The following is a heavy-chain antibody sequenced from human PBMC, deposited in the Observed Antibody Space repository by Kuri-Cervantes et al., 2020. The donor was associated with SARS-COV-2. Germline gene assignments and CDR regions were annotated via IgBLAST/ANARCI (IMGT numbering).Heavy chain of an antibody. CDR3: ARGGSYGFPDY. Sequence: ESLKISCAVYGGSFSDYYWSWVRQPPGKGLEWIGEINHSGSTNYNPSLKSRVTISVDTSKNQFSLKLSSVTAADTAVYYCARGGSYGFPDYWGQGTLVTVSS. D-gene: IGHD5-18*01. J-gene: IGHJ4*02. CDR2: INHSGST. V-gene: IGHV4-34*01. CDR1: GGSFSDYY.